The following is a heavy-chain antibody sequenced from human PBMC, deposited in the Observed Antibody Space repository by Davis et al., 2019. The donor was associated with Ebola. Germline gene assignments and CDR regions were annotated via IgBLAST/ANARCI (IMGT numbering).Heavy chain of an antibody. CDR1: GDSISSGGF. CDR2: IYHSGTT. J-gene: IGHJ6*02. D-gene: IGHD2-15*01. CDR3: ARVGAEHGDGSALSHYYYGMDV. Sequence: PSETLSLTCAVSGDSISSGGFSFAWIRQPPGKGLEWIGSIYHSGTTFYNPSLKNRVTISVDRSNKQFSLKVNSVTAADTAVYFCARVGAEHGDGSALSHYYYGMDVWGRGTTVTVSS. V-gene: IGHV4-38-2*01.